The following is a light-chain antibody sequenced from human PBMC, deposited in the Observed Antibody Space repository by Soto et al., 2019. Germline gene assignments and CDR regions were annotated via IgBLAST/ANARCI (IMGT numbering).Light chain of an antibody. Sequence: EIVMTQSPATLSVSPRERATLSCRASQSVSSNLAWYQQKPGQAPRLLIYVASTRATGIPARFSGSGSGTEFTLTISSLQSEDFAVYYCQQYNNWPPLTFGGGTKVEIK. J-gene: IGKJ4*01. CDR2: VAS. V-gene: IGKV3-15*01. CDR3: QQYNNWPPLT. CDR1: QSVSSN.